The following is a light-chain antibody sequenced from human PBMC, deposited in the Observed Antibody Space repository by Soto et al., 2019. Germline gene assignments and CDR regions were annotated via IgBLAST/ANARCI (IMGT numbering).Light chain of an antibody. CDR3: EQYRA. CDR1: QSIHGW. Sequence: IQLTQSPSTLSASVGDTVTITCRASQSIHGWLAWYQQKPGKAPKLLIYKASSLQSGVPPRFSGRGSGTEFTLTSGSLQPDDFATYYCEQYRAFGQGTKVDIK. CDR2: KAS. J-gene: IGKJ1*01. V-gene: IGKV1-5*03.